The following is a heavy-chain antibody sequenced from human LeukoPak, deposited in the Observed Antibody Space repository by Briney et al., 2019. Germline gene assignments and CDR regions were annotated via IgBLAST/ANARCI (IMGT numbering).Heavy chain of an antibody. CDR1: GFTFSSYA. V-gene: IGHV3-30-3*01. Sequence: GGSLRLSCAASGFTFSSYAMHWVRQAPGKGLEWVAVISYDGSNKYYADSVKGRFTISRDNSKNTLYLQMNSLRAEDTAVYYCVRGPGIMDYGGQGTRVTVSS. J-gene: IGHJ4*02. D-gene: IGHD3-10*01. CDR2: ISYDGSNK. CDR3: VRGPGIMDY.